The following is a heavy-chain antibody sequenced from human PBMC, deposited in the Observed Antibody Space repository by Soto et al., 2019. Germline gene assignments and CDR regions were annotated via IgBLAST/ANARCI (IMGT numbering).Heavy chain of an antibody. V-gene: IGHV1-69*08. CDR3: VRDPSGYDSPAY. J-gene: IGHJ4*02. D-gene: IGHD5-12*01. CDR1: GGTFSSYT. Sequence: QVQLVQSGAEVKKPGSSVKVSCKASGGTFSSYTISWVRQAPGQGLEWMGRIIPILGIANYAQKFQGRVTIAAEKSTSTAYTELSSLRSAEPAVYSCVRDPSGYDSPAYWGQGTLVTVSS. CDR2: IIPILGIA.